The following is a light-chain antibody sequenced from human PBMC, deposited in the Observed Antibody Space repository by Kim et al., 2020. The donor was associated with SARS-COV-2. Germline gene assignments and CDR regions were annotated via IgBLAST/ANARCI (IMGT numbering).Light chain of an antibody. CDR2: EAS. CDR1: QSVSST. Sequence: EIVMTQSPATVSVSPGERATLSCRASQSVSSTVAWYQQKPGQAPRLLIYEASTRATGIPARFSGSGSGTEFTLTINSLQSEDFAVYYCQKYYNWPRTFGQGTKVDIK. CDR3: QKYYNWPRT. J-gene: IGKJ1*01. V-gene: IGKV3-15*01.